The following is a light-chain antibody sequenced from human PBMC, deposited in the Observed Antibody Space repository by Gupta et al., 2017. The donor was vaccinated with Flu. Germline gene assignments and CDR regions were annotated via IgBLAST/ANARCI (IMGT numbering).Light chain of an antibody. J-gene: IGLJ1*01. CDR1: SSDVGGYNY. CDR2: EVS. CDR3: SSYTSSCIYSV. Sequence: QSALTQPASVSGSPVQSITISCTGTSSDVGGYNYVSWYQQHPGKAPKLIIYEVSYRPSGVSNRFSGSKSGNTASLTISGLQAEDECDYYCSSYTSSCIYSVFGTGTKVTVL. V-gene: IGLV2-14*01.